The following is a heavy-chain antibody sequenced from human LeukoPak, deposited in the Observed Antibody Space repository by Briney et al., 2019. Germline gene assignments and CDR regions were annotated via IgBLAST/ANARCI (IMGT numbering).Heavy chain of an antibody. V-gene: IGHV4-39*07. Sequence: RTSETLSLTCTVSGGSISSSSYYWGWIRQPPGKGLEWIGSIYYSGSTYYNPSLKSRVTISVDTSKNQFSLKLSSVTAADTAVYYCARDLSGTVDYFDYWGQGTLVTVSS. CDR1: GGSISSSSYY. CDR2: IYYSGST. J-gene: IGHJ4*02. CDR3: ARDLSGTVDYFDY. D-gene: IGHD6-13*01.